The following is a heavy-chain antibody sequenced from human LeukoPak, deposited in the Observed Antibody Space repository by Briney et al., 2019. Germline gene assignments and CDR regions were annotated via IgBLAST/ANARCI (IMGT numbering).Heavy chain of an antibody. CDR3: ARERMVAGRCYDS. J-gene: IGHJ4*02. D-gene: IGHD2-15*01. V-gene: IGHV3-74*01. CDR1: GFSFSSHW. CDR2: INTDGSST. Sequence: GESLRLSCAASGFSFSSHWMHWVRQAPGKGLVWVSRINTDGSSTTYADSVKGRFTISRDSAKNTLYLQMNSLRAEDTAVYYCARERMVAGRCYDSWGQGTLVTVSS.